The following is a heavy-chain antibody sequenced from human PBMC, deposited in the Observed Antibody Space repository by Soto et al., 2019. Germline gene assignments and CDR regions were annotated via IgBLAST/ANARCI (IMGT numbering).Heavy chain of an antibody. J-gene: IGHJ4*02. CDR1: GFTFSNYG. D-gene: IGHD6-19*01. V-gene: IGHV3-30*18. CDR2: ISYDGSSK. Sequence: QVQLVESGGGVVQPGRSLRLSCAASGFTFSNYGMHWVRQAPGKGLEWVAVISYDGSSKYYADSVKGRFTISRDNSENTLYLQMNSVRPEDKAVYYCAKDGGSSGFKYCFEYWGQGTLVTVSS. CDR3: AKDGGSSGFKYCFEY.